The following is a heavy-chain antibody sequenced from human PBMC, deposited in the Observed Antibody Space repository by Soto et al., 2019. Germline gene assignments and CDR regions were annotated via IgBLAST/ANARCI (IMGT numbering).Heavy chain of an antibody. Sequence: ASVKVSCKASGYTFTSYYMHWVRQAPGQGLEWMGIINPSGGSTSYAQKFQGRVTMTRDTSTSTVYMELSSLRSEDTAVYYCARVAGYCSSTTCYGYYYYGMDLWGQGTTVTVSS. D-gene: IGHD2-2*01. CDR3: ARVAGYCSSTTCYGYYYYGMDL. V-gene: IGHV1-46*01. CDR1: GYTFTSYY. J-gene: IGHJ6*02. CDR2: INPSGGST.